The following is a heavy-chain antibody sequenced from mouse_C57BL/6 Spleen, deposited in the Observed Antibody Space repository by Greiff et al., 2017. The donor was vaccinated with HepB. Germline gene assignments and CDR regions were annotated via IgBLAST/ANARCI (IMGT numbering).Heavy chain of an antibody. D-gene: IGHD2-4*01. CDR1: GYSITSGYD. V-gene: IGHV3-1*01. CDR3: ARGYDYDYYFDY. J-gene: IGHJ2*01. Sequence: DVQLVESGPGMVKPSQSLSLTCTVTGYSITSGYDWHWIRHFPGNKLEWMGYISYSGSTNYNPSLKSRISITHDTSKNHFFLKLNSVTTEDTATYYCARGYDYDYYFDYWGQGTTLTVSS. CDR2: ISYSGST.